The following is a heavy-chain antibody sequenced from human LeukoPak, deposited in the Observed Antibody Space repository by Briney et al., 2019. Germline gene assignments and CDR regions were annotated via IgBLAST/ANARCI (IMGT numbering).Heavy chain of an antibody. J-gene: IGHJ4*02. Sequence: PSETLSLTCTVSGGSISSSSYYWGWIRQPPGKGLEWIGSIYYSGSTYYNPSLKSRVTISVDTSKNQFSLKLSSVTAADTAVYYCARSRMVRGVIIPPPIDYWGQGTLVTVSS. CDR3: ARSRMVRGVIIPPPIDY. CDR1: GGSISSSSYY. D-gene: IGHD3-10*01. V-gene: IGHV4-39*07. CDR2: IYYSGST.